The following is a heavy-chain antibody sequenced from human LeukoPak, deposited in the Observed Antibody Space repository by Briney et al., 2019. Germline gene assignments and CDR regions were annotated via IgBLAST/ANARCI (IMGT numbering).Heavy chain of an antibody. Sequence: PGGSLRLSCAASGFTFSSYAMSWVRQAPGKGLEWVSAISGSGGSTYYADSVKGRFTISRDNSKNTLYLQMNSLRAEDTAVYYCAKDRHDYGGNSGLFDYWGQGTLVTVSS. CDR3: AKDRHDYGGNSGLFDY. D-gene: IGHD4-23*01. CDR1: GFTFSSYA. CDR2: ISGSGGST. J-gene: IGHJ4*02. V-gene: IGHV3-23*01.